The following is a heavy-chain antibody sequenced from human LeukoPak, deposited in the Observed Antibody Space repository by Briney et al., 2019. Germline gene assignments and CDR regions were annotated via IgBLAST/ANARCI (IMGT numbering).Heavy chain of an antibody. Sequence: PSQTLSLTCTVSGGSISSGGYYWSWIRQHPGKGLEWIGYIYYSGSTYYNPSLKSRVTISVDTSKNQFSLKLSSVTAADTVVYYCARGDKQAYGDPPGGFDYWGQGTLVTVSS. V-gene: IGHV4-31*03. CDR1: GGSISSGGYY. CDR3: ARGDKQAYGDPPGGFDY. J-gene: IGHJ4*02. CDR2: IYYSGST. D-gene: IGHD4-17*01.